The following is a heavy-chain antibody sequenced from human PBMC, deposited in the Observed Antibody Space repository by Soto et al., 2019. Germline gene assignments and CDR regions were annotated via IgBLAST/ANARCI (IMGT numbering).Heavy chain of an antibody. D-gene: IGHD3-22*01. J-gene: IGHJ5*02. Sequence: SETLSLTCTVSGGSISSGDYYWSWNRQTPGKGLEWIGYTYYSGSTYYNPSLKSRVTISVDTSKNQFSLKLSSVTAADTAVYYCASDPGPLRYYYDSSGPDPWGQGTLVPVSP. V-gene: IGHV4-30-4*01. CDR1: GGSISSGDYY. CDR2: TYYSGST. CDR3: ASDPGPLRYYYDSSGPDP.